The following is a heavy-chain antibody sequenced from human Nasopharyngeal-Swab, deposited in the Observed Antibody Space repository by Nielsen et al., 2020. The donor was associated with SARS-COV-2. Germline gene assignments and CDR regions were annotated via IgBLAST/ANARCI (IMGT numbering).Heavy chain of an antibody. CDR2: ISYDGSNK. J-gene: IGHJ6*02. CDR3: ARDKRDTAMVTGLFGYYYYGMDV. D-gene: IGHD5-18*01. V-gene: IGHV3-30*04. Sequence: WIRQPPGKGLEWVAVISYDGSNKYYADSVKGRFTISRDNSKNTLYLQMNSLRAEDTAVYYCARDKRDTAMVTGLFGYYYYGMDVWGQGTTVHRLL.